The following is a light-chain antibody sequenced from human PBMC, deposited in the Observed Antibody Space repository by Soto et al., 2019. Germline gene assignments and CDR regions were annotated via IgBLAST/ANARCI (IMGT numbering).Light chain of an antibody. CDR3: QAYDYSLTAFV. CDR1: NSNLGAGYD. J-gene: IGLJ3*02. Sequence: QPGLTQPPSVSGAPGQRVTISCTGNNSNLGAGYDVHWYQQLPGAAPKLVVFGNRNRPSGVPERFSGSKSGTSASLAITGLQAEDEADYYCQAYDYSLTAFVFGGGTKLTVL. CDR2: GNR. V-gene: IGLV1-40*01.